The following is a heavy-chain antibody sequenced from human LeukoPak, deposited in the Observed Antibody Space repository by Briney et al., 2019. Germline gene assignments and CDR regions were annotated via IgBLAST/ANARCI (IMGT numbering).Heavy chain of an antibody. CDR3: ARDSSGHQRLDY. J-gene: IGHJ4*02. CDR2: IDYSGST. V-gene: IGHV4-59*01. CDR1: GGSISNYY. D-gene: IGHD6-19*01. Sequence: SETLSLTCTVSGGSISNYYWTWIRQPPGKGLEWIGYIDYSGSTNYNPSLKSRVTVSMDTSKNQFSLKLTSVTAADTAVYYCARDSSGHQRLDYWGQGAQVTVSS.